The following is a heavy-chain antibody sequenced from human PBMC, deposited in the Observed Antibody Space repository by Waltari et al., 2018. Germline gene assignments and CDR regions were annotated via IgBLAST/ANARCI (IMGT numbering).Heavy chain of an antibody. CDR3: AKDLGGFSGSHWYFDL. CDR2: ISGSDGRT. Sequence: EVQLVESGGGLAQPWGSLRLSCAASGFTFRSYAMRWVRQAPGRGLEWVSSISGSDGRTNDADSAKGRFTISRDNVKNTLFLQMNSLRADDAAVYYCAKDLGGFSGSHWYFDLWGRGTLVTVSS. CDR1: GFTFRSYA. J-gene: IGHJ2*01. D-gene: IGHD5-12*01. V-gene: IGHV3-23*04.